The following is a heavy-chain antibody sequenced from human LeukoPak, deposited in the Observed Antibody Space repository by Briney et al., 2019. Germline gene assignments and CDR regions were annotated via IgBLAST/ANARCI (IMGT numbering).Heavy chain of an antibody. D-gene: IGHD2-8*01. Sequence: KASETLSLTCSVSGGSITSYYWCWIRQPAGKGLEWIGRIFASGSTNSNPSLKSRLTMSVDTSKNQFSLKLSSVTAADTAVYYCARGSGYAAGDVWGQGTLVTVSS. CDR3: ARGSGYAAGDV. J-gene: IGHJ4*02. V-gene: IGHV4-4*07. CDR2: IFASGST. CDR1: GGSITSYY.